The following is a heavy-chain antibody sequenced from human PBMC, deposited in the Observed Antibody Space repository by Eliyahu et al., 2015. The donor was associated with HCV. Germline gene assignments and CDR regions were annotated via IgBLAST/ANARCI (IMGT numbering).Heavy chain of an antibody. V-gene: IGHV3-48*02. CDR2: ISDSSRNI. D-gene: IGHD3-10*01. Sequence: EVQLVESGGGLVQPGGSLXLSCAASGFIFGYYSMSWVRQAPGKGLEWVSYISDSSRNIYYADSVKGRFTISRDNAKNSLYLQMNSLRDEDTAVYFCARRGSGRYGMDVWGQGTTVTVSS. J-gene: IGHJ6*02. CDR1: GFIFGYYS. CDR3: ARRGSGRYGMDV.